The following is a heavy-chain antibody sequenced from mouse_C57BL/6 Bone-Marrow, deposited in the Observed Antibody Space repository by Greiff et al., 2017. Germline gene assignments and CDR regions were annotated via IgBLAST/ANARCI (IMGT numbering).Heavy chain of an antibody. V-gene: IGHV1-82*01. J-gene: IGHJ2*01. CDR1: GYAFSSSW. D-gene: IGHD2-3*01. CDR3: ARKWMGYLDY. CDR2: ISPGDGDT. Sequence: VQLQQSGPELVKPGASVKISCKASGYAFSSSWMNWVKQRPGTGLEWIGRISPGDGDTNYNGKFKGPATLTANKSSSTAYMQLSSLTSEDSAVYFSARKWMGYLDYGGQGTTLTVSS.